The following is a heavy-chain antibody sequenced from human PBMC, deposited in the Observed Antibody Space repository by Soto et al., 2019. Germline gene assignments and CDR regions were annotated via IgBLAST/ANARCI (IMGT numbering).Heavy chain of an antibody. V-gene: IGHV3-23*01. J-gene: IGHJ4*02. Sequence: GGSLRLSCAASGFSFSSHSMTWVRQAPGTGLEWVSSLSGDGVTTYYADSVKGRFTISRDNSKNTLYLQMNSLRAEDTAVYYCAARPHYYDFWSGPPVFWGQGTLVTVSS. CDR2: LSGDGVTT. CDR1: GFSFSSHS. D-gene: IGHD3-3*01. CDR3: AARPHYYDFWSGPPVF.